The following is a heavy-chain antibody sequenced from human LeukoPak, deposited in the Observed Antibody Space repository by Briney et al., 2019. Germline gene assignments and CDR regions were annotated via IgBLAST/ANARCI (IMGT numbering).Heavy chain of an antibody. CDR2: ISSSSSTI. J-gene: IGHJ4*02. Sequence: LTGGSLRLSCAASGFTFSSYSMNWVRQAPGKGLEWVSYISSSSSTIYYADSVKGRFTISRDNAKNSLYLQMNSLRAEDTAVYYCARTYCSGGSCYFAYWGQGTLVTVSS. D-gene: IGHD2-15*01. CDR1: GFTFSSYS. CDR3: ARTYCSGGSCYFAY. V-gene: IGHV3-48*01.